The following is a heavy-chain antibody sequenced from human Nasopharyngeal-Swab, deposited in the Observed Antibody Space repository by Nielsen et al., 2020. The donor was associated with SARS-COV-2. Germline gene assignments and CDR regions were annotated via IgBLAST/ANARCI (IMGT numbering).Heavy chain of an antibody. CDR1: GFDFHHYG. V-gene: IGHV3-33*01. J-gene: IGHJ6*02. D-gene: IGHD2-15*01. Sequence: GGSLRLSCEASGFDFHHYGMHWVRQAPGKGLEWVANIWYDGSNSYVADSVKGRFTISRDNSKNTLFLHMSSLRAEDTAVYYCARDGVVVVAATTYYYYGMDVWGQGTTVTVSS. CDR2: IWYDGSNS. CDR3: ARDGVVVVAATTYYYYGMDV.